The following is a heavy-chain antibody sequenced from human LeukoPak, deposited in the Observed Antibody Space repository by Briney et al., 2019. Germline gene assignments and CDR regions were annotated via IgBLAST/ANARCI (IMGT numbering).Heavy chain of an antibody. CDR2: IYYSGSI. J-gene: IGHJ6*04. D-gene: IGHD3-10*01. V-gene: IGHV4-59*01. CDR1: GGSISSYY. CDR3: ARLYGSGSYSFMDV. Sequence: SETLSLTCTVPGGSISSYYWSWIRQPPGKGLEWIGYIYYSGSINYNPSLKSRVTISVDKSKNQFSLKLSSVTAADTAVYYCARLYGSGSYSFMDVWGKGTMVTVSS.